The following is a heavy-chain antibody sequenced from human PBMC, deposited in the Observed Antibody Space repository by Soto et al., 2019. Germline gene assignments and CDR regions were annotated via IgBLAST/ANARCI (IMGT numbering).Heavy chain of an antibody. J-gene: IGHJ4*02. Sequence: ASVKVSCKASGYTFTSYGISWVRQAPGQGLEWMGWINAYNGNTKYAQKLQGRVTMTTDTSASTAYMELRSLRSDDTAVYYCARDRLRGYDSSGFYSWGQGTMVTVSS. V-gene: IGHV1-18*01. CDR2: INAYNGNT. CDR1: GYTFTSYG. D-gene: IGHD3-22*01. CDR3: ARDRLRGYDSSGFYS.